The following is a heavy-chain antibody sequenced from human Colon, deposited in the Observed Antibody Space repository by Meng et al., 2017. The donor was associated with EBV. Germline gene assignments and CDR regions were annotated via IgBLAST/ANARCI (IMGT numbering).Heavy chain of an antibody. CDR3: LRGSGGSV. CDR2: IYYSGRT. D-gene: IGHD3-10*01. V-gene: IGHV4-59*08. Sequence: QGPLQGARPGLVKPSEALSLPCTVSGGSIGSYYWSWIRQPPGKGLEWIGYIYYSGRTNYNPSLKSRVTISVDTSKNQFSLKLSSVTAADTAVYYCLRGSGGSVWGQGTLVTVSS. CDR1: GGSIGSYY. J-gene: IGHJ1*01.